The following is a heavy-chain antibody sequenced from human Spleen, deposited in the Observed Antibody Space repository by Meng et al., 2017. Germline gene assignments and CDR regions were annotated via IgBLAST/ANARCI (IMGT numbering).Heavy chain of an antibody. CDR2: MNENGNTI. CDR1: GFSLSSFW. D-gene: IGHD4-17*01. V-gene: IGHV3-74*01. J-gene: IGHJ2*01. Sequence: EVPVVESGGGLVQPGGSLTLSCAASGFSLSSFWMHWVRQAPGKGLVWVSRMNENGNTINYAGSVWGRFTISRDSATNTLYLQMNSLRVEDTAVYYCARGDYGDYAWGRGTLVTVSS. CDR3: ARGDYGDYA.